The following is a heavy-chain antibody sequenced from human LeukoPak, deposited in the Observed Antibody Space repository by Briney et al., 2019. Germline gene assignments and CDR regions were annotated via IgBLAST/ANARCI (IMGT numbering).Heavy chain of an antibody. CDR3: AIGIQLPN. Sequence: GGSLRLSCAASGFTFTSYSMNWVRQAPGQGLEWVANIKQDGSVKNYVDSVKGRFTISRDNVNNSLFLQMNSLRVEDTAIYYCAIGIQLPNWGQGTLVTVSS. V-gene: IGHV3-7*01. CDR2: IKQDGSVK. J-gene: IGHJ4*02. D-gene: IGHD1-1*01. CDR1: GFTFTSYS.